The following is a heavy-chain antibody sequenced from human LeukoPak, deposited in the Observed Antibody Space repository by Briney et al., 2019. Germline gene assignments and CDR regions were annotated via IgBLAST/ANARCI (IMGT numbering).Heavy chain of an antibody. J-gene: IGHJ4*02. D-gene: IGHD6-13*01. CDR2: INHSGST. Sequence: PSETLSLTCAVYGGSLSGYYWSWIRQPPGNGLEWIGEINHSGSTNYNPSLKSRVTISVDTSKNQFSLKASSVTAADTAVYYCASWRYSSITLDYWGQGTLVTVSS. CDR3: ASWRYSSITLDY. CDR1: GGSLSGYY. V-gene: IGHV4-34*01.